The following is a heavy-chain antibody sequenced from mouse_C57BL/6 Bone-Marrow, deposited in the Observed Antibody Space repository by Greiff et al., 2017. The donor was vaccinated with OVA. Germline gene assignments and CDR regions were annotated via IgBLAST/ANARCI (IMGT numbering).Heavy chain of an antibody. V-gene: IGHV14-4*01. CDR3: TTRWDYFDY. J-gene: IGHJ2*01. Sequence: EVQLQQSGAELVRPGASVKLSCTASGFNIKDDYMHWVKQRPEQGLEWIGWIDPENGDTEYASKFQGKATITADTSSNTAYLQLSSLTSEDTAVYYCTTRWDYFDYWGQGTTLTVSS. CDR2: IDPENGDT. D-gene: IGHD1-1*02. CDR1: GFNIKDDY.